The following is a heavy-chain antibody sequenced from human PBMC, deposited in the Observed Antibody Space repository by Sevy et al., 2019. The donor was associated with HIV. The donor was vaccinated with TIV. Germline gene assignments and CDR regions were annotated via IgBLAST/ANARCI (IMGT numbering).Heavy chain of an antibody. CDR1: GFTFSTYS. CDR2: ISSSSNYI. V-gene: IGHV3-21*01. D-gene: IGHD3-10*01. CDR3: TRDGARITMVQGVMAYYHGMDV. Sequence: GGSLRLSCAASGFTFSTYSMNWVRQAPGKGLEWVSSISSSSNYIYYGDSVKGRFTISRDNAKNSLYLQMNSLRAEETALDYCTRDGARITMVQGVMAYYHGMDVWGQGTTVTVSS. J-gene: IGHJ6*02.